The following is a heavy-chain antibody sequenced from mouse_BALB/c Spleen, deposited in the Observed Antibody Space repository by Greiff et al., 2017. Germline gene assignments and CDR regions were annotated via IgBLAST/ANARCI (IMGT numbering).Heavy chain of an antibody. J-gene: IGHJ2*01. CDR3: ARDRGVVAPFDD. CDR1: GFTFTDYY. V-gene: IGHV7-3*02. D-gene: IGHD1-1*01. CDR2: ISNKANGYTT. Sequence: EVKLMESGGGLVQPGGSLRLSCATSGFTFTDYYMSWVRQPPGKALEWLGFISNKANGYTTEYSASVKGRFTISRDNSQSILYLHMNTLSAEDRATYYGARDRGVVAPFDDWGEGTTLTVSS.